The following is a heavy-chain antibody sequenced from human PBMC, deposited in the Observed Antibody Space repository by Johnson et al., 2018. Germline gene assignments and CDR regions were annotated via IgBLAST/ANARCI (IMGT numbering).Heavy chain of an antibody. CDR3: AGDSYTSIYDAFDI. CDR2: IKRDGSEK. Sequence: VQLVESGGGLDQPGGSLRLSCVASGFSITSYWMTWVRQAPGKGLEWVATIKRDGSEKNYVDSVKGRFTISRDNAKNSLYLQLNNGRAEDTAVYYCAGDSYTSIYDAFDIWGQGTMVTVSS. J-gene: IGHJ3*02. CDR1: GFSITSYW. D-gene: IGHD3-16*01. V-gene: IGHV3-7*01.